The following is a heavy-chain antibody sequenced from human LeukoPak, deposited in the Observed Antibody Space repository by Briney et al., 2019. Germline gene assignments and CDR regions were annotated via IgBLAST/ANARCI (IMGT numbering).Heavy chain of an antibody. CDR3: ARIDRAVAGTIDY. D-gene: IGHD6-19*01. CDR2: IYYSGST. Sequence: PSETLSLTCTVSGGSIRSYYWSWIRQPPGKGLEWIGYIYYSGSTNYNPSLKSRVTMSVDTSKNQFSLKLSSVTAADTAVYYCARIDRAVAGTIDYWGQGTLVTVSS. J-gene: IGHJ4*02. V-gene: IGHV4-59*08. CDR1: GGSIRSYY.